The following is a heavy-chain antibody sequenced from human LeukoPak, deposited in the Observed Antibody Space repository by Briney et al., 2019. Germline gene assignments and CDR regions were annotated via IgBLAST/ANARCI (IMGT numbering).Heavy chain of an antibody. V-gene: IGHV3-9*01. D-gene: IGHD2-2*01. Sequence: GGSLRLSCAASGFTFDDYAMHWVRQAPGKGLEWVSGISWNSGSIGYADSVKGRFTISRDNAKNSLYLQMNSLRAEDTAVYYCARGGSVSCHHWGQGTLVTVSS. J-gene: IGHJ1*01. CDR1: GFTFDDYA. CDR2: ISWNSGSI. CDR3: ARGGSVSCHH.